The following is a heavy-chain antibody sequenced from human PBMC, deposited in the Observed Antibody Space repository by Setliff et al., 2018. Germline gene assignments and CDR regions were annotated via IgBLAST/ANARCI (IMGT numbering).Heavy chain of an antibody. CDR3: ARTTHYNFWSGYLY. CDR2: IHHSGGT. D-gene: IGHD3-3*01. CDR1: GGSFSGYY. Sequence: SETLSLTCAVSGGSFSGYYWSWIRQRPGKGLEWIGEIHHSGGTSYNPSLKSRVTISIDTSKNQFSLNLNSVTAADTAVYFCARTTHYNFWSGYLYWGQGTLVTVSS. V-gene: IGHV4-34*01. J-gene: IGHJ4*02.